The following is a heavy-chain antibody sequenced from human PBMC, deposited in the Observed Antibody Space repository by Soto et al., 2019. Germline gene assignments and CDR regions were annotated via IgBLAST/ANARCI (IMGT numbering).Heavy chain of an antibody. CDR2: IIPIFGTA. V-gene: IGHV1-69*13. J-gene: IGHJ6*02. CDR3: ASTFYYDSSGFYEPYYYYYGIDV. CDR1: GGTFSSYA. D-gene: IGHD3-22*01. Sequence: GASVKVSCKASGGTFSSYAITWVRQAPGQGLEWMGGIIPIFGTANYAQKFQGRVTFTADESRSTAYLELSSLKSEDTAVYYCASTFYYDSSGFYEPYYYYYGIDVWGQGTTVTVSS.